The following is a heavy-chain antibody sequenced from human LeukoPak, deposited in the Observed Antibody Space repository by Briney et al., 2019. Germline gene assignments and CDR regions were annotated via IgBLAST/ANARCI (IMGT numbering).Heavy chain of an antibody. Sequence: GASVKVSCKVSGYTLTELSMHWVRQAPGKGLEWMGGFDPEDGETIYAQKFQGRVTMTEDTSTDTAYMELSSLGSEDTAVYYCATDLYDSSGYGAFDIWGQGTMVTVSS. CDR3: ATDLYDSSGYGAFDI. V-gene: IGHV1-24*01. J-gene: IGHJ3*02. CDR2: FDPEDGET. D-gene: IGHD3-22*01. CDR1: GYTLTELS.